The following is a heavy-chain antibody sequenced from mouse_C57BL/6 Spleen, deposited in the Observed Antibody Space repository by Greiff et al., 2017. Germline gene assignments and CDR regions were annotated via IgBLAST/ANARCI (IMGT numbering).Heavy chain of an antibody. V-gene: IGHV1-64*01. CDR1: GYTFTSYW. Sequence: QVQLQQPGAELVKPGASVKLSCKASGYTFTSYWMHWVKQRPGQGLEWIGMIHPNSGSTNYNEKFKSKATLTVDESSSTAYMQLSSLTSEDSAVYYCARPSYYAMDYWGQGTSVTVSS. J-gene: IGHJ4*01. CDR2: IHPNSGST. CDR3: ARPSYYAMDY.